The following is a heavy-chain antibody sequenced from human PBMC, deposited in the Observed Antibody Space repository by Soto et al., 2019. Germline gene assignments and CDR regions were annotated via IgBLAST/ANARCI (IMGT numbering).Heavy chain of an antibody. V-gene: IGHV3-23*01. CDR2: ITGSGSAT. D-gene: IGHD3-9*01. CDR3: ARVGTGSSTPLDI. Sequence: PGGSLRLSCVPSGLTFSNYAMTWVRQAPGKGLEWVSSITGSGSATYHADSVKGRFTISRDNANNSLYLQMNSLRAEDTAVYYCARVGTGSSTPLDIWGQGTMVTVSS. J-gene: IGHJ3*02. CDR1: GLTFSNYA.